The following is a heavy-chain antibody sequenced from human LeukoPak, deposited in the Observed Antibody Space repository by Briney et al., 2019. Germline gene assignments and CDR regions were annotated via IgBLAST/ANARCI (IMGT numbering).Heavy chain of an antibody. Sequence: PGGSLRLSCAASGFTFSSYGMRWVRQAPGKGLEWVAVIWYDGSNKYYADSVKGRFTISRDNSKNTLYLQMNSLRAEDTAVYYCARDARRGYSYGPIHYYYYGMDVWGQGTTVTVSS. J-gene: IGHJ6*02. D-gene: IGHD5-18*01. CDR1: GFTFSSYG. V-gene: IGHV3-33*01. CDR3: ARDARRGYSYGPIHYYYYGMDV. CDR2: IWYDGSNK.